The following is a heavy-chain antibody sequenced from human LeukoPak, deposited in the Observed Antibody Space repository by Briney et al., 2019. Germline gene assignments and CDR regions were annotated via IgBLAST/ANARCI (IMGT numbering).Heavy chain of an antibody. D-gene: IGHD6-13*01. V-gene: IGHV4-39*01. CDR2: IYYSGST. CDR1: GGSISSSSYY. CDR3: ARSGARRWGYSSSWHRDWFDP. Sequence: SETLSLTCTVSGGSISSSSYYWGWIRQPPGKGLEWIGSIYYSGSTYYNPSLKSRVTISVDTSKNQFSLKLSSVTAADTAVYYCARSGARRWGYSSSWHRDWFDPWGQGTLVTVSS. J-gene: IGHJ5*02.